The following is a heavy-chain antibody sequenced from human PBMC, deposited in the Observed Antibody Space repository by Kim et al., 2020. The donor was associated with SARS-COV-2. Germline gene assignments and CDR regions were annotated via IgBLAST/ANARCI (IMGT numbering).Heavy chain of an antibody. D-gene: IGHD5-12*01. Sequence: SVKVSCKASGGTFSSHAISWVRQAPGQGLEWMGGIIPIFGTTNYAQKFQGRVTITADESTSTAYMELSSLRSEDTAVYYCALSGYDYYYYGMDVWGQGTTVTVSS. CDR2: IIPIFGTT. CDR3: ALSGYDYYYYGMDV. J-gene: IGHJ6*01. CDR1: GGTFSSHA. V-gene: IGHV1-69*13.